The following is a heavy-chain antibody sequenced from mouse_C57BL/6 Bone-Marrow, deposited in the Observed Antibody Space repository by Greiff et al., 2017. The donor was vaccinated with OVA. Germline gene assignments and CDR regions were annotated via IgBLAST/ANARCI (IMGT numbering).Heavy chain of an antibody. Sequence: QVQLQQPGAELVKPGASVTMSCKASGYTFTSYWITWVKQRPVQGLEWIGDIYPGSGSTNYNEKFKSKATLTVDTSSSTAYMQLSSLTSEDSAVYYCASRWSGAMDYWGQGTSVTVSS. CDR3: ASRWSGAMDY. CDR1: GYTFTSYW. J-gene: IGHJ4*01. D-gene: IGHD2-3*01. V-gene: IGHV1-55*01. CDR2: IYPGSGST.